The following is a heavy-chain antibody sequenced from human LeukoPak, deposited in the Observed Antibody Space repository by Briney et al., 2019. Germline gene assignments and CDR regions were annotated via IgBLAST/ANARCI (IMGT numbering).Heavy chain of an antibody. J-gene: IGHJ6*02. CDR1: GGSISSGGYS. CDR3: AREGYGDYFEGPEEGYYGMDV. V-gene: IGHV4-30-2*01. Sequence: SETLSLTCAVSGGSISSGGYSWSWIRQPPGRGLEWIGYIYHSGSTYYNPSLKSRVTISVDRSKNQFSLKLSSVTAADTAVYYCAREGYGDYFEGPEEGYYGMDVWGQGTTVTVSS. D-gene: IGHD4-17*01. CDR2: IYHSGST.